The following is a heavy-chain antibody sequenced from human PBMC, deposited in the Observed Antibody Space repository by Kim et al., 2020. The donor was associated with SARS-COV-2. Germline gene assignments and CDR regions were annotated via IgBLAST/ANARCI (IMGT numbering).Heavy chain of an antibody. CDR3: SRFHPFTSGSYVGAFDI. Sequence: GGSLRLSCAASGLIVSSNAMSWVRQAPGKGLEWVSVIYSGGSTKYAASVKGRCTIFTGNYTNTMYHQLISMRSADNTTYYYSRFHPFTSGSYVGAFDIWG. J-gene: IGHJ3*02. CDR1: GLIVSSNA. D-gene: IGHD1-26*01. CDR2: IYSGGST. V-gene: IGHV3-53*01.